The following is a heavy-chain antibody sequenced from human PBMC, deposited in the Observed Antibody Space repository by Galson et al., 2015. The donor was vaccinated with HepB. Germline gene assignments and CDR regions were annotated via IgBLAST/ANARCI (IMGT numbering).Heavy chain of an antibody. Sequence: TLSLTCTVSGGSISSGGYYWSWIRQHPGKGLEWIGYIYYSGSTYYNPSLKSRVTISVDTSKNQFSLKLSSVTAADTAVYYCASVIVVVPAAKHFDYWGQGTLVTVSS. V-gene: IGHV4-31*03. D-gene: IGHD2-2*01. CDR1: GGSISSGGYY. CDR2: IYYSGST. CDR3: ASVIVVVPAAKHFDY. J-gene: IGHJ4*02.